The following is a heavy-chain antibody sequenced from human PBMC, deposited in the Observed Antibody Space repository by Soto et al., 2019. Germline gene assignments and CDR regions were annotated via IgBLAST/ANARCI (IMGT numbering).Heavy chain of an antibody. Sequence: QVQLVQSGAEVKKPGSSVKVSCKASGGTFSSYAISWVRQAPGQGLEWMGGIIPIFGTANYAQKFQGRVTITADESTSTAYMELSSLRSEDTGGYYCAGDCRASSGWDRGFDYWGQGTLVTVSS. V-gene: IGHV1-69*01. J-gene: IGHJ4*02. D-gene: IGHD6-19*01. CDR2: IIPIFGTA. CDR3: AGDCRASSGWDRGFDY. CDR1: GGTFSSYA.